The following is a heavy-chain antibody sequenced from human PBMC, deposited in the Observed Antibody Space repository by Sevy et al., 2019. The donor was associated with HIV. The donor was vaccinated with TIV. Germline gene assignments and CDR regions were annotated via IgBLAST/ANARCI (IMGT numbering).Heavy chain of an antibody. D-gene: IGHD5-18*01. J-gene: IGHJ6*02. V-gene: IGHV4-4*07. CDR3: ARVLVDTAIGFYGMDV. CDR1: GGSISSYY. Sequence: SETLSLTCTVSGGSISSYYWSWIRQPAGKGLEWIGRIYTSGSTNYHPSLKSRVTMSVETSKNQFSLKLSSVTAADTAVYYCARVLVDTAIGFYGMDVWGQGTTVTVSS. CDR2: IYTSGST.